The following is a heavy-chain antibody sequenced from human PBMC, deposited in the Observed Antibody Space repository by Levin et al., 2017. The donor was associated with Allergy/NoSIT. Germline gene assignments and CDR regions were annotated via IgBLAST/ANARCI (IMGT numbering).Heavy chain of an antibody. V-gene: IGHV4-4*07. Sequence: TPSETLSLTCTVSGGSISSYYWSWIRQPAGKGLEWIGRIYTSGSTNYNPSLKSRVTMSVDTSKNQFSLKLSSVTAADTAVYYCARDALGPQSSGWEYYYYYYGMDVWGQGTTVTVSS. CDR1: GGSISSYY. CDR2: IYTSGST. CDR3: ARDALGPQSSGWEYYYYYYGMDV. D-gene: IGHD6-19*01. J-gene: IGHJ6*02.